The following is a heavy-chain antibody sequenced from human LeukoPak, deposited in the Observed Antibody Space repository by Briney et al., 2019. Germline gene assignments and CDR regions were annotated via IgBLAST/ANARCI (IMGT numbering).Heavy chain of an antibody. CDR2: IIPIFGTA. J-gene: IGHJ4*02. Sequence: SVKVSCKASGGTFSSYAISWVRQAPGQGLEWMGGIIPIFGTANYAQKFQGRVTITADESTSTAYMELSSLRSEDTAVYYCARSGDDVEMATIAYWGQGTLVTVSS. V-gene: IGHV1-69*13. CDR3: ARSGDDVEMATIAY. D-gene: IGHD5-24*01. CDR1: GGTFSSYA.